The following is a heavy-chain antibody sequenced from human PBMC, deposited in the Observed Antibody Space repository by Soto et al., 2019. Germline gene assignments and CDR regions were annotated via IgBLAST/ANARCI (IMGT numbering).Heavy chain of an antibody. CDR3: AKGGMAMVHY. CDR2: ISYVGRNK. CDR1: GFPFRTYA. D-gene: IGHD3-10*01. J-gene: IGHJ4*02. V-gene: IGHV3-30*18. Sequence: QVQLVESGGGVVQPGRSLRLSCAASGFPFRTYAMTWAGRAPGKGLEWVEVISYVGRNKYYEDPVRGRFPISRDNSKNTLYLQMNSLRAEDTAVYYCAKGGMAMVHYWGQGTLVTVSS.